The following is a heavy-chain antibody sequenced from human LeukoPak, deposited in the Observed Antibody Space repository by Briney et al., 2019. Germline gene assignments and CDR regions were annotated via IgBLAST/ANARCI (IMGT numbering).Heavy chain of an antibody. Sequence: SETQSLTCTVSGGSISSYYWSWIRQPPGKGLEWIGYIYYSGSTNYNPSLKSRVTISVDTSKNQFSLKLSSVTAADTAVYYCARRKMGSSWPDYWGQGTLVTVSS. CDR1: GGSISSYY. CDR3: ARRKMGSSWPDY. V-gene: IGHV4-59*08. D-gene: IGHD6-13*01. J-gene: IGHJ4*02. CDR2: IYYSGST.